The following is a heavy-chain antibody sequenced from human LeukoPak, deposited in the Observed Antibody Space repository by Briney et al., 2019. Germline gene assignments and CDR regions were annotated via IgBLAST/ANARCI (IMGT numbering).Heavy chain of an antibody. D-gene: IGHD2-8*01. J-gene: IGHJ6*03. CDR2: INHSGST. V-gene: IGHV4-34*01. Sequence: SETLSLTCAVYGGSFSGYYWSWIRHPPGKGLEWIGEINHSGSTNYNPSLKSRVTISVDTSKNQFSLKLSSVTAADTAVYYCARIWYRGYMAVWGKGTTVTISS. CDR3: ARIWYRGYMAV. CDR1: GGSFSGYY.